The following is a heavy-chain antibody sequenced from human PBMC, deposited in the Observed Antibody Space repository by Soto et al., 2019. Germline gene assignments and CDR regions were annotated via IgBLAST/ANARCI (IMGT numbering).Heavy chain of an antibody. V-gene: IGHV3-9*01. Sequence: GGSLRLSCAASGFSFANYAMHWVRQPPGKGLEWVSGISWNGGSIGYADSLKGRFTIYRDNAETSLFLQMNTLRAEDTAFNSFAKAMGPDWLAGFDSWGQGTLVTVSS. CDR2: ISWNGGSI. D-gene: IGHD3-9*01. CDR1: GFSFANYA. CDR3: AKAMGPDWLAGFDS. J-gene: IGHJ4*02.